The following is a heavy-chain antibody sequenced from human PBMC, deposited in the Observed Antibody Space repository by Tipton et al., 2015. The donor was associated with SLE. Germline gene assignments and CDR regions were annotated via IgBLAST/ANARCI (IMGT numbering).Heavy chain of an antibody. D-gene: IGHD6-6*01. J-gene: IGHJ5*02. CDR1: GGSISSSSYF. V-gene: IGHV4-39*07. Sequence: TLSLTCTVSGGSISSSSYFWAWIRQPPGKGLEWIGTIYYSGTTYYNPSLKSRVTISIDTSQNQFSLKLSSVTAADTAVYYCTRHLGGPARPAESWGQGMLVTVSS. CDR3: TRHLGGPARPAES. CDR2: IYYSGTT.